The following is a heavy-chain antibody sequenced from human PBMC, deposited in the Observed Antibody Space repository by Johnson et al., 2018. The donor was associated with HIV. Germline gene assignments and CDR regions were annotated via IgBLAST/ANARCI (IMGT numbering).Heavy chain of an antibody. D-gene: IGHD1-26*01. J-gene: IGHJ3*02. CDR1: GFTFSNAW. CDR2: NKSKTDGGTI. CDR3: NTDRVDGGGSYYNAFDI. Sequence: VQLVESGGGLVKPGGSLRLSCAASGFTFSNAWMNWVRQAPGKGLEWVGRNKSKTDGGTIDSAAPVKGRFTITRDDSKNTLYLQMNSLKTEDTALYYCNTDRVDGGGSYYNAFDIWGQGTMVTVSS. V-gene: IGHV3-15*01.